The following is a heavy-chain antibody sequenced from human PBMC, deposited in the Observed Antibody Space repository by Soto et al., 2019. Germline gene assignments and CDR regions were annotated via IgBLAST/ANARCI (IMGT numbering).Heavy chain of an antibody. J-gene: IGHJ3*02. V-gene: IGHV1-46*01. CDR1: GYTFTSYY. Sequence: ASVKVSWKASGYTFTSYYMHWVRQSPGQGLEWMGIINPSGGSTSYAPKFQGRVTLTRDTSTNTVNMELSSLRSEDTAVYYCAREKWLVRRNDPFDIWGEGTMVTVSS. CDR3: AREKWLVRRNDPFDI. CDR2: INPSGGST. D-gene: IGHD6-19*01.